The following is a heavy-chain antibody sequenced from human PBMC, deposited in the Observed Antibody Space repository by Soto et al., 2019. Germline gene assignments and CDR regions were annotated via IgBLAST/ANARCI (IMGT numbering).Heavy chain of an antibody. Sequence: QVRLQESGPGLVKPSETLSLTCTVSNASISSYYWSWIRQPPGKRLEWIGYMAPSGSSKYNPSLAGRVTILVDTSNNQFSLKLTSVTAADTSVYYCARDGNCGDDIHDYYGMDVWGRGTTVTVSS. J-gene: IGHJ6*02. CDR1: NASISSYY. CDR3: ARDGNCGDDIHDYYGMDV. CDR2: MAPSGSS. V-gene: IGHV4-59*01. D-gene: IGHD4-17*01.